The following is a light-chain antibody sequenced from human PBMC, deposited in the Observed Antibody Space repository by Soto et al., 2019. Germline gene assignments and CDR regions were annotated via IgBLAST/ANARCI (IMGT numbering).Light chain of an antibody. CDR3: QQYYGTPWT. V-gene: IGKV4-1*01. CDR2: WAS. J-gene: IGKJ1*01. CDR1: QNIFYSSNNKNY. Sequence: DIVMTQSPDSLAVSLGERATINCKSSQNIFYSSNNKNYLAWYQQKPGQPPKLLIYWASTRESGVPDRFSGSGSGTDFTLTISSLQAEDVAIYYCQQYYGTPWTFGQGTKVEIK.